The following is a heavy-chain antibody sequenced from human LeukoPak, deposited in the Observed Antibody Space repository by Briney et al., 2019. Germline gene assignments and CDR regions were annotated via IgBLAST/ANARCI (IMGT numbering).Heavy chain of an antibody. CDR3: TRDGRDYDFWSGYSSYYYYGMDV. CDR1: GFSFSTYS. D-gene: IGHD3-3*01. J-gene: IGHJ6*02. CDR2: IHKSGTIT. Sequence: GGSLRLSCAASGFSFSTYSMNWVRQAPGKGLEWVSYIHKSGTITYYRDSVKGRFTISRDNAKNSLYLQMNSLKTEDTAVYYCTRDGRDYDFWSGYSSYYYYGMDVWGQGTTVTVSS. V-gene: IGHV3-48*01.